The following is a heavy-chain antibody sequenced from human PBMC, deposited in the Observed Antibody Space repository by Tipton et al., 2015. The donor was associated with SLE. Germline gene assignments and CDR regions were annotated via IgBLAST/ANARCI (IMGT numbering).Heavy chain of an antibody. CDR2: INHSRST. Sequence: TLSLTCAVYGGSFSGYYWTWIRQPPGKGLEWIGEINHSRSTNYNPSLKSRVTISVDTSKNQFSLKLSSVTAADTAGYYCARAADYDIPYYFDYWGQGTLVTVSP. J-gene: IGHJ4*02. D-gene: IGHD3-9*01. V-gene: IGHV4-34*01. CDR1: GGSFSGYY. CDR3: ARAADYDIPYYFDY.